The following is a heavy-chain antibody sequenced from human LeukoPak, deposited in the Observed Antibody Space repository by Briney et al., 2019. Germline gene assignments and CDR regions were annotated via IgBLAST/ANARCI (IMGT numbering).Heavy chain of an antibody. CDR3: AKGGPVDPWAFDI. V-gene: IGHV3-9*01. D-gene: IGHD6-19*01. J-gene: IGHJ3*02. CDR1: GFTFDDYA. Sequence: PGGSLRLSCAASGFTFDDYAMHWVRQAPGKGLEWVSGISWNSGSIGYADSVKGRFTISRDNAKNSLYLQMNSLRAEDTALYYCAKGGPVDPWAFDIWGQGTMVTVSS. CDR2: ISWNSGSI.